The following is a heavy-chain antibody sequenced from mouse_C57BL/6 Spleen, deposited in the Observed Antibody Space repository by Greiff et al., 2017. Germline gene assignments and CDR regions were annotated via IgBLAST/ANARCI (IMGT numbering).Heavy chain of an antibody. J-gene: IGHJ1*03. CDR2: IDPSDSYT. CDR1: GYTFTSYW. Sequence: VQLQQPGAELVKPGASVKLSCKASGYTFTSYWMQWVQQRPGQGLEWIGEIDPSDSYTNYNQKFKGKATLTVDTSSSTAYMQLSSLTSEDSAVYYCARLDWYFDVWGTGTTVTVSS. V-gene: IGHV1-50*01. CDR3: ARLDWYFDV.